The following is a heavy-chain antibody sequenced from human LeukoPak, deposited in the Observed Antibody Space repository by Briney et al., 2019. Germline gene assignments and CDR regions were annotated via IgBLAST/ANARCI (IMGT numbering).Heavy chain of an antibody. CDR3: ARGSGYGYLDY. D-gene: IGHD5-12*01. Sequence: GGSLRLSCAASGFTFSSYWMTWVRQAPGKGLEWVSSISSSSSYIYYADSVKGRFTISRDNAKNSLYLQMNSLRAEDTAVYYCARGSGYGYLDYWGQGTLVTVSS. CDR2: ISSSSSYI. CDR1: GFTFSSYW. V-gene: IGHV3-21*01. J-gene: IGHJ4*02.